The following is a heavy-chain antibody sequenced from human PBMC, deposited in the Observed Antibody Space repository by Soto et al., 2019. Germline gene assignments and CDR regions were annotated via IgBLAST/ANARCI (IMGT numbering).Heavy chain of an antibody. Sequence: GGSLRLSCAASGFSFSSYTMNWARQAPGKGLEWVPSISRSSDIIYYADSRKGRLTVSRDNAKNSLYLQMNSLRAEDTDVYYYEKGDIGGMDVWGQGNTVTFSS. V-gene: IGHV3-21*04. D-gene: IGHD2-15*01. CDR2: ISRSSDII. J-gene: IGHJ6*02. CDR1: GFSFSSYT. CDR3: EKGDIGGMDV.